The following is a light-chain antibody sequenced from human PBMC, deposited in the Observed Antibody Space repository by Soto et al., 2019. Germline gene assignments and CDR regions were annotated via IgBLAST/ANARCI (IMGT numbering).Light chain of an antibody. CDR1: QGIGVY. CDR3: KKYNSAPLT. CDR2: AAS. Sequence: DIQMTQSPSSLSASLGDRVTITCRASQGIGVYLAWFQQKPGKVPKLLIYAASTLQSGVPSRFSGSGSGTDFTLTISSLQPEDFATYYCKKYNSAPLTFGGGTKVEIK. V-gene: IGKV1-27*01. J-gene: IGKJ4*01.